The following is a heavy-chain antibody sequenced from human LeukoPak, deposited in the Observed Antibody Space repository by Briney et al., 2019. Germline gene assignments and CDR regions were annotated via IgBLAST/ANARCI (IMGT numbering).Heavy chain of an antibody. D-gene: IGHD3-22*01. CDR2: IYYSGST. CDR3: ARRSYYYDSSGYNEKSVY. Sequence: SQTLSLTCTVSGGSISSSSYYWGWIRQPPGKGLEWIGSIYYSGSTYYNPSLKCRVTISVDTSKNQFSLKLSSVTARDTAAYYCARRSYYYDSSGYNEKSVYWGERTLVTVSS. V-gene: IGHV4-39*01. CDR1: GGSISSSSYY. J-gene: IGHJ4*02.